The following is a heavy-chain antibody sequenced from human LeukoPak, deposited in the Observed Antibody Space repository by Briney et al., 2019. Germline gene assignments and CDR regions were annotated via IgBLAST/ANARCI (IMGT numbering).Heavy chain of an antibody. CDR1: GFTFDDYA. CDR2: ISWNSGSI. Sequence: GGSLRLSCAASGFTFDDYAMHWVRQAPGKGLEWVSGISWNSGSIGYADSVKGRFTISRDNAKNSLYLQMNSLRAEDTALYYCAKVAPQSGNYYGMDVWGQGTTVTVSS. J-gene: IGHJ6*02. V-gene: IGHV3-9*01. D-gene: IGHD3-10*01. CDR3: AKVAPQSGNYYGMDV.